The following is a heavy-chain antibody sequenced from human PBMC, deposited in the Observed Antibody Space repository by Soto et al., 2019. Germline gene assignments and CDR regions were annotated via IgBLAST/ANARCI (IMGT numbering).Heavy chain of an antibody. CDR1: GGSISSYY. CDR3: ARRYGKNAFDI. D-gene: IGHD5-18*01. J-gene: IGHJ3*02. Sequence: QVQLQESGPGLVKPSETLSLTCTVSGGSISSYYWSWIRQPPGKGLEWIGYIYYSGSTNYNPSLMRRVTISVDTSKNQFSLKLSSVTAADTAVYYCARRYGKNAFDIWGQGTMVTVSS. V-gene: IGHV4-59*01. CDR2: IYYSGST.